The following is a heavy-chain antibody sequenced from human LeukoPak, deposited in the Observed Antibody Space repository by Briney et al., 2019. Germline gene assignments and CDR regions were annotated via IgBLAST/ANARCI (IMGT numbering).Heavy chain of an antibody. CDR3: ARKDQYCSGGSCYSRGWFDP. D-gene: IGHD2-15*01. V-gene: IGHV4-4*02. J-gene: IGHJ5*02. CDR1: GGSISSSNW. CDR2: IYHSGST. Sequence: PSGTLSLTCAVSGGSISSSNWWNWVRQPPGKGLEWIGEIYHSGSTYYNPSLKSRVTISIDKSKNKFSLKVTSVTAADTAVYYCARKDQYCSGGSCYSRGWFDPWGQGTLVTVSS.